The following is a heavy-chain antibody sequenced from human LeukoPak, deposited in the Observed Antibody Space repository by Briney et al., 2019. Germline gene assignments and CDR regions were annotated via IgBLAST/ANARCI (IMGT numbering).Heavy chain of an antibody. J-gene: IGHJ4*02. CDR2: IYYSGST. CDR3: ARAPIAVAGTVDY. Sequence: SETLSLTCAVSGGSISSNSYYWGWIRQPPGKGLEWIGSIYYSGSTYYNPSLKSRVTISVDTSKNQFSLKLSSVTAADTAVYYCARAPIAVAGTVDYWGQGTLVTVSS. CDR1: GGSISSNSYY. V-gene: IGHV4-39*07. D-gene: IGHD6-19*01.